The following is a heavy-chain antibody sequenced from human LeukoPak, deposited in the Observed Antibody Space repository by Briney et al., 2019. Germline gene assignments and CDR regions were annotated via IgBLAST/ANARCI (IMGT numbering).Heavy chain of an antibody. D-gene: IGHD6-13*01. Sequence: PGGSRRLSCEASGFTFSSYGMQWVRQAPGKGLVWVSRISSDGSDTSYADSVKGRFTTSRDNAKNTLYLQMNSLRDDDTAVYYCARDWAAAGSEWGQGTLVTVSS. CDR2: ISSDGSDT. J-gene: IGHJ4*02. CDR3: ARDWAAAGSE. CDR1: GFTFSSYG. V-gene: IGHV3-74*01.